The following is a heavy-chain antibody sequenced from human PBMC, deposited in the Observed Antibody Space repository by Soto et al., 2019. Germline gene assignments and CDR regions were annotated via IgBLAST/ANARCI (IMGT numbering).Heavy chain of an antibody. J-gene: IGHJ6*02. Sequence: ASVKVSCKGYDYTFISYCISWVRQAPGQGLEWMGWISAYNGNTNYAQKVQGRVTMTTDTSTSTAYMDLRSLRSDDTAVYFCARDSGVVPHSMDVWGQGTTVNVSS. D-gene: IGHD2-21*01. CDR3: ARDSGVVPHSMDV. V-gene: IGHV1-18*01. CDR2: ISAYNGNT. CDR1: DYTFISYC.